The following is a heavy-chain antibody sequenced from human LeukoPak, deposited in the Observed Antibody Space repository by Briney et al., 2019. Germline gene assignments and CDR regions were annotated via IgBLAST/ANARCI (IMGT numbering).Heavy chain of an antibody. V-gene: IGHV3-11*06. Sequence: GGSLRLSCAASGFTFSDHYMSWIRQAPGKGLEWVSFISSSSSYTNYADSVKGRFTISRDNAKNSLYLQMNSLRAEDTAVYYCARDLEYSSSSYYGMDVWGQGTTVTVSS. CDR3: ARDLEYSSSSYYGMDV. CDR1: GFTFSDHY. D-gene: IGHD6-6*01. CDR2: ISSSSSYT. J-gene: IGHJ6*02.